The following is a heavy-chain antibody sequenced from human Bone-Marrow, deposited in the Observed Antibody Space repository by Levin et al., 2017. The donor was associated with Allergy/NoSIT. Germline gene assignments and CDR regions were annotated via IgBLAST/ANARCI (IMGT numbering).Heavy chain of an antibody. Sequence: ASVKVSCKASGYTFSGYYLLWVRQAPGQGLEWMGWINPKSGDTKYAQKFEGRVTMTRNTSISTAYMELSSLTSDDTAVYYCAKGGAEDYGDYWGQGALVSVSS. CDR1: GYTFSGYY. V-gene: IGHV1-2*02. CDR2: INPKSGDT. J-gene: IGHJ4*02. D-gene: IGHD3-16*01. CDR3: AKGGAEDYGDY.